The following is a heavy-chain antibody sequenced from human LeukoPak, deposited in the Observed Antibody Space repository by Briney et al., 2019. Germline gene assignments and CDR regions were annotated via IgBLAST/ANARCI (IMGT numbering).Heavy chain of an antibody. CDR2: ISGSGATT. CDR1: GFTFSSYG. J-gene: IGHJ4*02. D-gene: IGHD3-10*01. V-gene: IGHV3-23*01. Sequence: GGSLRLSCAASGFTFSSYGMSWVRQAPGKGREWVSGISGSGATTYYADSVKGRLTISRDNSKNTVFLQMNSLRVEDTAVYYCAKLPHYYGSGSYRDYYFDYWGQGMLVTVSA. CDR3: AKLPHYYGSGSYRDYYFDY.